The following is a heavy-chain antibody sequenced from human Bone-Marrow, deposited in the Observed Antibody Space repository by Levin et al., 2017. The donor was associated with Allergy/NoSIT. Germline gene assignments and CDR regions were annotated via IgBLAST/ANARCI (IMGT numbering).Heavy chain of an antibody. CDR1: GFTFSSHA. V-gene: IGHV3-30*18. CDR3: VKVRGGHGDYVGRALED. CDR2: ISHDGSEK. J-gene: IGHJ4*02. Sequence: GGSLRLSCAASGFTFSSHAMHWVRQPPGKGLEWVAVISHDGSEKHFADSVKGRFTISRDNSKNTLHLQMNSLRAEDSALYYCVKVRGGHGDYVGRALEDWGQGTLVTVSS. D-gene: IGHD4-17*01.